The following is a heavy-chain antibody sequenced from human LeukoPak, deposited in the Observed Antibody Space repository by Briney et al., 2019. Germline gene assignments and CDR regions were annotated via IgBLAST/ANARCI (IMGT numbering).Heavy chain of an antibody. CDR2: MSIYNSLK. Sequence: PGGSLSLSCAASGFTLSSYSMNWVRQAPAKGPEWVSSMSIYNSLKYHADSVKGRFTISRDNAHNTLYLQMNSLRADDTAVYYGARVFEDRTSGPVYWGQGALVAV. D-gene: IGHD3-10*02. CDR1: GFTLSSYS. V-gene: IGHV3-21*01. CDR3: ARVFEDRTSGPVY. J-gene: IGHJ4*02.